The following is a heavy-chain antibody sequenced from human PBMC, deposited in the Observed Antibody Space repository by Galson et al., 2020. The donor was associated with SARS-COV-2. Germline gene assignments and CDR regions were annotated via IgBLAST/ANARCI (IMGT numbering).Heavy chain of an antibody. Sequence: GGSLRLSCAASGFTFSSYGMHWVRQAPGKGLEWVAVIWYDGSNKYYADSVKGRFTISRDNSKNTLYLQMNSLRAEDTAVYYCARGLDVDISYFDYWGQGTLVTVSS. CDR3: ARGLDVDISYFDY. D-gene: IGHD5-12*01. CDR1: GFTFSSYG. V-gene: IGHV3-33*01. CDR2: IWYDGSNK. J-gene: IGHJ4*02.